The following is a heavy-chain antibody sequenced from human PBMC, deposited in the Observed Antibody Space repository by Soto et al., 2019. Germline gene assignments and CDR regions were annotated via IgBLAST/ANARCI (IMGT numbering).Heavy chain of an antibody. V-gene: IGHV3-66*01. CDR2: IYSGGST. Sequence: EVQLVESGGGLVQPGGSLRLSCAASGFTVSNNYMSWDRQAPGKGLEWVSVIYSGGSTYYGDAEKGRFTISRDNSKNTLYLHMNTLRAEDTAVYYCARDVGVWGRGTTVTVSS. CDR3: ARDVGV. J-gene: IGHJ6*04. CDR1: GFTVSNNY.